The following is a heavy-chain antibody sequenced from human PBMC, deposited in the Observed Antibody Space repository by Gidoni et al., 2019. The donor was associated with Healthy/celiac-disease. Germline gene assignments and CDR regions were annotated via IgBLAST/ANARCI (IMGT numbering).Heavy chain of an antibody. V-gene: IGHV4-34*01. D-gene: IGHD5-18*01. CDR2: INHSGST. CDR1: GGSFSGYY. CDR3: ARAAMVFFDY. J-gene: IGHJ4*02. Sequence: QVQLQPWGAGLLTPSETLSLTCAVYGGSFSGYYWSWIRQPPGEGLEWVGEINHSGSTNYNPSLKSRGTISGDTSKNQFSLKLSSVTAADTAVYYCARAAMVFFDYWGQGTLITVSS.